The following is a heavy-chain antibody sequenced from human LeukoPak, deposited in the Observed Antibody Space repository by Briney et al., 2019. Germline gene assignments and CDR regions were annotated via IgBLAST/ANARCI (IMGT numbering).Heavy chain of an antibody. Sequence: GGSLRLSCAASGFTFSSYAMSWVRQAPGKGLEWVSAISGSGGGVYYADSVRGRFTISRDNSKNTLYLQMNSLRAEDTAVYYCAKPSHRSGWYYWFDPWGQGTLVTVSS. V-gene: IGHV3-23*01. CDR2: ISGSGGGV. J-gene: IGHJ5*02. CDR1: GFTFSSYA. CDR3: AKPSHRSGWYYWFDP. D-gene: IGHD6-19*01.